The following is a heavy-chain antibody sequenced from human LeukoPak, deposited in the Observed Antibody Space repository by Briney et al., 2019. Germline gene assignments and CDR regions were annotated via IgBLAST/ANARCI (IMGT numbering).Heavy chain of an antibody. CDR1: GFTFSTYA. J-gene: IGHJ6*03. CDR3: AKDRGPRFLYMAV. CDR2: ISGSGGST. V-gene: IGHV3-23*01. Sequence: QTGGSLRLSCAASGFTFSTYAMSWVRQAPGKGLEWVSVISGSGGSTYNADSVKGRFTISRDNAKNSLYLQMNSLRAEDTALYYCAKDRGPRFLYMAVWGKGTTVTVSS. D-gene: IGHD3-10*01.